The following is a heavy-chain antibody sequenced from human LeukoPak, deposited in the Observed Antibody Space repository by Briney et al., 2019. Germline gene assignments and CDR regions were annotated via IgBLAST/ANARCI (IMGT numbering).Heavy chain of an antibody. CDR1: GFTFSSYS. Sequence: GGSLRLSCAASGFTFSSYSMNWVRQAPGKGLEWVSSISSSSNYIYYADSVKGRFTISRDNAKNSLYLQMNSLRAEDTAVYYCARALSGSYRWFDPWGQGTLVTVSS. J-gene: IGHJ5*02. CDR2: ISSSSNYI. D-gene: IGHD1-26*01. CDR3: ARALSGSYRWFDP. V-gene: IGHV3-21*01.